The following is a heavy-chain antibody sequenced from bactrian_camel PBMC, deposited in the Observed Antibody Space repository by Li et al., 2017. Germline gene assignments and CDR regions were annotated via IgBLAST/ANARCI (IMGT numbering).Heavy chain of an antibody. CDR2: IDSRGTT. CDR1: GDTASRPC. D-gene: IGHD3*01. J-gene: IGHJ4*01. V-gene: IGHV3S55*01. CDR3: AAVAEGRTVEGGVSLWTLFESGY. Sequence: HVQLVESGGGSVQAGGSLTLSCAVSGDTASRPCMAWFRQAPGKERDGVARIDSRGTTEYVDSVKGRFTVFKGNAGKTLYLQMNSLRPEDTAMYYCAAVAEGRTVEGGVSLWTLFESGYWGQGTQVTVS.